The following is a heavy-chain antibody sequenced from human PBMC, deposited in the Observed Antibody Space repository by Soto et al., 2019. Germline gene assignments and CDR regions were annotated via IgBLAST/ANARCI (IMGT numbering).Heavy chain of an antibody. CDR1: GGIFSTYA. D-gene: IGHD3-10*01. V-gene: IGHV1-69*01. CDR3: ARDRDDYGSGNYYNRIDF. J-gene: IGHJ4*02. CDR2: IIPISGTP. Sequence: QVQLVQSGAEVKKPGSSVKVSCKASGGIFSTYAISWLRQAPGQGLEWMGGIIPISGTPNYAQRFQGRVTITADASTSIAYMELSRLRSEDTAVYYCARDRDDYGSGNYYNRIDFWGQGTLVTVSS.